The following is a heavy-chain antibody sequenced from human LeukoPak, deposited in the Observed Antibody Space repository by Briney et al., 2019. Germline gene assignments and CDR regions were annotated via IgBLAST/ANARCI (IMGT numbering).Heavy chain of an antibody. Sequence: SGTLSLTCAVSGGSISSSNWWSWVRQPPGKGLEWIGEIYHSGSTNYNPSLKSRVTISVDTSKNQFSLKLSSVTAADTAVYYCARDLLHRGYAFDIWGRGTMVTVSS. CDR2: IYHSGST. CDR3: ARDLLHRGYAFDI. D-gene: IGHD3-22*01. CDR1: GGSISSSNW. V-gene: IGHV4-4*02. J-gene: IGHJ3*02.